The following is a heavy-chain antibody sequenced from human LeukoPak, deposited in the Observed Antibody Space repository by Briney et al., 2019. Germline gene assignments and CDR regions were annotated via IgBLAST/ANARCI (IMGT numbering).Heavy chain of an antibody. CDR2: IYYSGST. Sequence: SETLSLTCTVSSGSISSNSYYWGWIREPPGKGLEWIGSIYYSGSTYYNPSLKSRVTISVDTSKNQFSLKLSSVTAADTAVYYCARDTPSIAAAGTGYWGQGTLVTVSS. CDR1: SGSISSNSYY. CDR3: ARDTPSIAAAGTGY. D-gene: IGHD6-13*01. V-gene: IGHV4-39*07. J-gene: IGHJ4*02.